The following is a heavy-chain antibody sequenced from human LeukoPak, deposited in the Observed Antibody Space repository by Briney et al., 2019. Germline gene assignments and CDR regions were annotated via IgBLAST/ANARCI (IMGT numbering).Heavy chain of an antibody. D-gene: IGHD2-2*01. Sequence: KPSETLSLTCTVSGGSISSYYWSWIRQPAVKGLEWIGRIYTSGSTNYNPSLKSRVTMSVDTSKNQFSLKLSSVTAADTAVYYCARDTFVVVPAAIWFDPWGQGTLVTVSS. CDR3: ARDTFVVVPAAIWFDP. CDR2: IYTSGST. CDR1: GGSISSYY. V-gene: IGHV4-4*07. J-gene: IGHJ5*02.